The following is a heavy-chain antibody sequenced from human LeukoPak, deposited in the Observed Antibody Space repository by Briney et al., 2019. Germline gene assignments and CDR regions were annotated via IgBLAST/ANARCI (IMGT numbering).Heavy chain of an antibody. CDR3: AKKDGGRGEGTFDY. CDR2: IRNDGSNK. Sequence: GGSLRLSCAASGFTFSSFDIHWVRQAPGKGLQWVAFIRNDGSNKYYADSVRGRFTISRDNSKNTLYLQMNSLRAEDTAMYYCAKKDGGRGEGTFDYWGQGTLVTVSS. V-gene: IGHV3-30*02. J-gene: IGHJ4*02. D-gene: IGHD3-10*01. CDR1: GFTFSSFD.